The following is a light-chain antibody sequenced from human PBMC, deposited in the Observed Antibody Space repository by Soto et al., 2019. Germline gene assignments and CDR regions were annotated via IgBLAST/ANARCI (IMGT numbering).Light chain of an antibody. J-gene: IGLJ2*01. CDR3: SSYTSSSTVV. Sequence: QSVLTQPASISGSPGQSITISCTGTSSDAGGYNYVSWYQQHPSKAPKLMIYDVDNRPSGVSYRFSGSKSGKTASLTISGLQAEDEADYYCSSYTSSSTVVFGGGTKLTVL. CDR1: SSDAGGYNY. V-gene: IGLV2-14*01. CDR2: DVD.